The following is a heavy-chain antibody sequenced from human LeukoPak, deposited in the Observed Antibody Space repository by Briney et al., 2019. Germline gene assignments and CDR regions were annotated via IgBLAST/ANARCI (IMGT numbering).Heavy chain of an antibody. V-gene: IGHV3-23*01. CDR3: VKWGDYGVLTGYYDPDY. CDR2: ITGSGGGT. CDR1: GFTFSNYA. J-gene: IGHJ4*02. Sequence: PGASLRLSCAASGFTFSNYAMSWVRQAPGKGLQWVSAITGSGGGTYYADSVKGRFTISRENFKNTLYLQVNSLRAEDTAVYHCVKWGDYGVLTGYYDPDYWGQGTLVTVSS. D-gene: IGHD3-9*01.